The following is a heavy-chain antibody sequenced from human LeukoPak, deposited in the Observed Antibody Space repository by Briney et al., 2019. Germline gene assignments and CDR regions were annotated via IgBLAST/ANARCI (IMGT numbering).Heavy chain of an antibody. J-gene: IGHJ4*02. V-gene: IGHV4-59*02. CDR2: IYHTGST. CDR3: ASRKLGNDY. Sequence: PSETLSLTCTISGGSVSDYYWSWIRQSPGKGLEWVGYIYHTGSTSYSPSLKSRVTISADTSQNQFSLKLSSVTAADTAVYYCASRKLGNDYWGQGTLATVSS. CDR1: GGSVSDYY. D-gene: IGHD7-27*01.